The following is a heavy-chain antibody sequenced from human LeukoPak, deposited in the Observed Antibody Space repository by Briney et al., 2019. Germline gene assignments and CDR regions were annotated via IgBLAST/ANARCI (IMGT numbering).Heavy chain of an antibody. V-gene: IGHV3-23*01. CDR3: AKHSSGWNGDY. Sequence: PGGSLRLSCAASGFTFSNAWMSWVRQAPGKGLEWVSGISAGGGSTYYADSVKGRFTISRDNSKNTLYLQMNSLRAEDTAVYYCAKHSSGWNGDYWGQGTLVTVSS. J-gene: IGHJ4*02. CDR2: ISAGGGST. D-gene: IGHD6-19*01. CDR1: GFTFSNAW.